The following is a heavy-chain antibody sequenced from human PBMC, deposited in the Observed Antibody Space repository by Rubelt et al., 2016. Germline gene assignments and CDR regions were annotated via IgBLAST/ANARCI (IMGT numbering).Heavy chain of an antibody. CDR3: ARGPQTYNWNRDYYYGMDV. CDR1: GFTFSSYG. J-gene: IGHJ6*02. V-gene: IGHV3-33*01. CDR2: IWYDGSNK. Sequence: GGGVVQPGRSLRLSCAASGFTFSSYGMHWVRQAPGKGLEWVAVIWYDGSNKYYADSVKGRFTISRDNSKNTLYLQMNSLRAEDTAVYYCARGPQTYNWNRDYYYGMDVWGQGTTVTVSS. D-gene: IGHD1-20*01.